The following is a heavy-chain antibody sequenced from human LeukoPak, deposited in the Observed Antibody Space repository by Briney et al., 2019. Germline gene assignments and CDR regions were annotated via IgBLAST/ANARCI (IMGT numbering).Heavy chain of an antibody. D-gene: IGHD5/OR15-5a*01. CDR2: ISYDGSNK. V-gene: IGHV3-30-3*01. Sequence: PGGSLRLSCAASGFTFSSYAMHWLRQAPGKGLEWVAVISYDGSNKYYADSVKGRFTISRDNSKNTLYLQMNSLRAEDTAVYYCARGVYDWTHYYYYGMDVWGQGTTVTVSS. J-gene: IGHJ6*02. CDR3: ARGVYDWTHYYYYGMDV. CDR1: GFTFSSYA.